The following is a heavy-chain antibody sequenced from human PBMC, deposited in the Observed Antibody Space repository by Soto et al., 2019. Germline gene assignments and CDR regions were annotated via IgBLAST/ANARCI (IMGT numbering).Heavy chain of an antibody. J-gene: IGHJ5*01. CDR2: ISSSGSAI. Sequence: GSLRRSCAASGFTFSDYYMSGSRQGPRNGLGWVSYISSSGSAIYYADTVKGRFTISRDNAKNSLYPQMNSLRAEDTAAYYCARDRAGPGWFDSWGQGTLVTVSS. CDR3: ARDRAGPGWFDS. D-gene: IGHD3-10*01. V-gene: IGHV3-11*01. CDR1: GFTFSDYY.